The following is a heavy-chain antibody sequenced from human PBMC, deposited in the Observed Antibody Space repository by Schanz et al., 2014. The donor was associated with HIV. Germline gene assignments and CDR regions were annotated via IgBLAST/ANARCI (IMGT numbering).Heavy chain of an antibody. V-gene: IGHV3-33*06. CDR1: GFTFRNYA. CDR3: AKVARWDYYGMDV. J-gene: IGHJ6*02. CDR2: IWYDGTNK. Sequence: QVQLVESGGGVVQPGRSLRLSCAASGFTFRNYAMHWVRQAPGKGLEWVAVIWYDGTNKYYADSVKGRFIISRDNSKNTLYLQMNRLRAEDTAVYYCAKVARWDYYGMDVWGPGTTVTVSS.